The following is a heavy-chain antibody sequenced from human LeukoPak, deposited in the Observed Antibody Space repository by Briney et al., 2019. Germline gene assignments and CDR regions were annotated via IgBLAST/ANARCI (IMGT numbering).Heavy chain of an antibody. CDR3: AAGGLRYFDWLSQIDY. J-gene: IGHJ4*02. V-gene: IGHV4-34*01. CDR2: INHSGST. CDR1: GGSFSGYY. D-gene: IGHD3-9*01. Sequence: PSETLSLTCAVYGGSFSGYYWSWIRQPPGKGLEWIGEINHSGSTNYNPSLKSRVTISVDTSKNQFSLKLSSVTAADTAVYYCAAGGLRYFDWLSQIDYWGQGTLVTVSS.